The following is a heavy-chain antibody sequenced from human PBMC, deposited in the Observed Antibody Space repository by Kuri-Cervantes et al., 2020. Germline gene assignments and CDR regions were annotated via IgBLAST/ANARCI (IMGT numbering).Heavy chain of an antibody. Sequence: SVKVSCKASGYTFTSYGINWVRQAPGQGLEWMGGIIPVFGTANYAQKFQDRVTITADESTSTGYMELSSLTSEDTALYYCARESIAAAGIGWGQGTLVTVSS. J-gene: IGHJ4*02. CDR2: IIPVFGTA. CDR1: GYTFTSYG. V-gene: IGHV1-69*13. D-gene: IGHD6-13*01. CDR3: ARESIAAAGIG.